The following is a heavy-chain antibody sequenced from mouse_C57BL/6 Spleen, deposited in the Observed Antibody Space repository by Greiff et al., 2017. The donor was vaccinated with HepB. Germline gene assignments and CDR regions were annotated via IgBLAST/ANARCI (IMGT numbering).Heavy chain of an antibody. CDR2: IRLKSDNYAT. Sequence: EVHLVESGGGLVQPGGSMKLSCVASGFTFSNYWMNWVRQSPEKGLEWVAQIRLKSDNYATHYAESVKGRFTISRDDSKSSVYLQMNNLRAEDTGIYYCIYSNYWYFDVWGTGTTVTVSS. V-gene: IGHV6-3*01. CDR1: GFTFSNYW. CDR3: IYSNYWYFDV. J-gene: IGHJ1*03. D-gene: IGHD2-5*01.